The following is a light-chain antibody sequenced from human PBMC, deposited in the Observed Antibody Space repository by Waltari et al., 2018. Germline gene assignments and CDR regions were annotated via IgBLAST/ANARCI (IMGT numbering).Light chain of an antibody. J-gene: IGLJ3*02. CDR2: KAN. Sequence: HTVVTQEPSLSVSPGGTVTLTCTLSSGSLSTTSYPTWYQQTPGQAPRTLVYKANARSSGVPDRFSGSILGNTAALTITGAQADDESDYYCALYMGSGIWVFGGGTRLTVL. CDR1: SGSLSTTSY. V-gene: IGLV8-61*01. CDR3: ALYMGSGIWV.